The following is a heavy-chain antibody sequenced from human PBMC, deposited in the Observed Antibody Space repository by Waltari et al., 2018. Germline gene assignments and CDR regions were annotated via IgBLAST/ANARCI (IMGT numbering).Heavy chain of an antibody. Sequence: QVQLQESGPGLVKPSETLSLTCAVSGVSFSSNWWVWIRQSPGKGLEWIGEINGNGGSTNYNPSLKSRVTISKAAPDNQFFLKLTSVTAADTAVYYCARESSRDNSLDVWGRGILVTVSS. J-gene: IGHJ4*02. CDR1: GVSFSSNW. CDR3: ARESSRDNSLDV. D-gene: IGHD1-1*01. CDR2: INGNGGST. V-gene: IGHV4-59*12.